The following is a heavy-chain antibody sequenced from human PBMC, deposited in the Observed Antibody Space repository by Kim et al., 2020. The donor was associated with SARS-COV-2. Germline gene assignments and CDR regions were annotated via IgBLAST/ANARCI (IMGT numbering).Heavy chain of an antibody. D-gene: IGHD6-19*01. Sequence: SQTLSLTCAISGDSVSSNSAAWNWIRQSPSRGLEWLGRTYYRSKWYNDYAVSVKSRITINPDISKNQFSLQLNSVTPEDTAVYYCARDGYSSGWYKGPWFDPWGQGTLVTVSS. CDR3: ARDGYSSGWYKGPWFDP. J-gene: IGHJ5*02. V-gene: IGHV6-1*01. CDR2: TYYRSKWYN. CDR1: GDSVSSNSAA.